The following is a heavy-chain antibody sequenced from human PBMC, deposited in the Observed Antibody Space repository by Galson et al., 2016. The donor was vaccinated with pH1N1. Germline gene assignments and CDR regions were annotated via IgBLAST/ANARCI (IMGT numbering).Heavy chain of an antibody. Sequence: SLRLSCAVSGFIFSNYAMHWVRQAPGKGLEWLGIISLDGSHKYYAESVKGRFAISRDNSKNTLYLQLGSLRGEDTAVYYCVRDLEFRTSSGDIWGRGSMVTVSS. CDR2: ISLDGSHK. V-gene: IGHV3-30*09. CDR3: VRDLEFRTSSGDI. CDR1: GFIFSNYA. D-gene: IGHD3-10*01. J-gene: IGHJ4*02.